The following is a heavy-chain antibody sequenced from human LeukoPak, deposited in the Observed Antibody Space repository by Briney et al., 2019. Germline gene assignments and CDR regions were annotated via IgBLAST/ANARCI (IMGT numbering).Heavy chain of an antibody. J-gene: IGHJ3*02. CDR1: GVSISSYY. CDR2: IYTSGYT. D-gene: IGHD3-9*01. V-gene: IGHV4-59*01. Sequence: SETLSLTCTVSGVSISSYYWSWIRQPPGKGLEWIGYIYTSGYTNYNPSLKSRVTIPVDTSKHQFSLKLSSVTAADTAVYHCARDGTDYNILTGYRRGAFDIRGQGTMGTVS. CDR3: ARDGTDYNILTGYRRGAFDI.